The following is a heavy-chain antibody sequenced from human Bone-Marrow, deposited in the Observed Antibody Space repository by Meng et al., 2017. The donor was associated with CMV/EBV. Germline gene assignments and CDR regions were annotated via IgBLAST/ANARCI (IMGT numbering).Heavy chain of an antibody. D-gene: IGHD3-16*01. CDR2: IKQDGSEK. CDR1: GFTFSSYS. Sequence: GESLKISCAASGFTFSSYSMNWVRQAPGKGLEWVANIKQDGSEKYYVDSVKGRFTISRDNSKNTLYLQMNSLRGEDTAVYYCARDEDTVMLEERYSDYWGQGTLVTVSS. V-gene: IGHV3-7*01. CDR3: ARDEDTVMLEERYSDY. J-gene: IGHJ4*02.